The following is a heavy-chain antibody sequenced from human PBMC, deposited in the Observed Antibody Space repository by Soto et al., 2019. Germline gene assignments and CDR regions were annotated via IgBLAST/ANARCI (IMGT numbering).Heavy chain of an antibody. CDR3: ARHMAYNILHGYSD. V-gene: IGHV4-39*01. CDR2: MPHSGST. J-gene: IGHJ4*02. D-gene: IGHD3-9*01. Sequence: QLQLQESGPALVRPSETLSPNCVVSGGSTSSTIHYWVWISQPPGKGLEWIGSMPHSGSTHYQPSLEIRGTISADKSKNQFTLALPPVTPSERAVFFCARHMAYNILHGYSDWGQGTLVTVSS. CDR1: GGSTSSTIHY.